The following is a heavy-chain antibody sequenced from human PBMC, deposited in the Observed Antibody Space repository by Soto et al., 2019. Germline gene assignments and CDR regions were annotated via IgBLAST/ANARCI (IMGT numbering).Heavy chain of an antibody. CDR1: GFTFSSYA. Sequence: QVQLVESGGGVVQPGRSLRFSCAASGFTFSSYALHWVRQVPGKGLEWVAVISYAGSNKYYADSVKGRFTISRDNSKNTLYLQMNSLRTEDTAVYYCARPLWRDDYNWGYFDLWGRGTLVTVSS. V-gene: IGHV3-30-3*01. CDR2: ISYAGSNK. CDR3: ARPLWRDDYNWGYFDL. D-gene: IGHD4-4*01. J-gene: IGHJ2*01.